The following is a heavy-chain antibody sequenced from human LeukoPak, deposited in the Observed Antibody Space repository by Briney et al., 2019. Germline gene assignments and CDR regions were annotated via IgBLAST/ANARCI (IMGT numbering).Heavy chain of an antibody. Sequence: PSETLSLTCTVSGGSISSYYWSWIRQPPGKGREWIGYIYYSGSTDYNPSLKSRVTISVDTSKNQFSLKLSSVTAADTAVYYCARDKGLAAAGTLILDYYYGMDVWGQGTTVTVSS. V-gene: IGHV4-59*01. CDR1: GGSISSYY. J-gene: IGHJ6*02. CDR3: ARDKGLAAAGTLILDYYYGMDV. CDR2: IYYSGST. D-gene: IGHD6-13*01.